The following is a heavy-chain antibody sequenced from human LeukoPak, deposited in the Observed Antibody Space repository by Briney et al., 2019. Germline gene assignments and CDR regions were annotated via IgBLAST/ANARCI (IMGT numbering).Heavy chain of an antibody. J-gene: IGHJ5*02. CDR2: TYHIGST. CDR1: GYSISSGYY. Sequence: SETLSLTCTVSGYSISSGYYWGWIRQPPGKGLEWIGSTYHIGSTYYNPSLKSRVTISVDTSKNQFSLKLSSVTAADTAVYYCARSVLGYCSGGSCYWFDPWGQGTLVTVSS. D-gene: IGHD2-15*01. V-gene: IGHV4-38-2*02. CDR3: ARSVLGYCSGGSCYWFDP.